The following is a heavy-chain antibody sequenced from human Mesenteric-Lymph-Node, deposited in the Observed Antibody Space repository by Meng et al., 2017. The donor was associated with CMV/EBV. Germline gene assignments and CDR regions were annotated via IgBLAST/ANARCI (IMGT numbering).Heavy chain of an antibody. CDR2: INPNSGGT. CDR3: ARDRILGYCSSTSCLGFDY. J-gene: IGHJ4*02. CDR1: GYTFTGYY. D-gene: IGHD2-2*01. Sequence: ASVKVSCKASGYTFTGYYMHWVRQAPGQGLEWMGWINPNSGGTNYAQKFQGRVTMTRDTSISTAYMELSRLRSDDTAVYYCARDRILGYCSSTSCLGFDYWGQGTLVTVSS. V-gene: IGHV1-2*02.